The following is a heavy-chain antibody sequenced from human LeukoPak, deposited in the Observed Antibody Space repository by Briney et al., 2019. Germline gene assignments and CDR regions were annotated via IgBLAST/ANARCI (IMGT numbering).Heavy chain of an antibody. Sequence: SETLSLTCTVSGGSISSYYWSWIRQPPGKGLEWIGYIYYSGSTNYNPSLKSRVTISVDTSKNQFSLKLSSVTAADTAVYYCARAVAVAGTGHFQRWVQGTLVTVSS. CDR2: IYYSGST. CDR3: ARAVAVAGTGHFQR. CDR1: GGSISSYY. J-gene: IGHJ1*01. D-gene: IGHD6-19*01. V-gene: IGHV4-59*01.